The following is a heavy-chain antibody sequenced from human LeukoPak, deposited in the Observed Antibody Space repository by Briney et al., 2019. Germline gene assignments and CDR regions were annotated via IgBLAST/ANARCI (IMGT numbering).Heavy chain of an antibody. V-gene: IGHV3-48*03. J-gene: IGHJ1*01. CDR3: VSAVGLPYLHH. CDR1: GFTFSSYE. Sequence: GGALRLSCASSGFTFSSYEMNWVRQAPGKGREGVSYISSSGSTIHSADSVKGRLTISRDNAQNSLYAQLHSLRAHDTAVYYCVSAVGLPYLHHRGQGTLVTVPS. CDR2: ISSSGSTI.